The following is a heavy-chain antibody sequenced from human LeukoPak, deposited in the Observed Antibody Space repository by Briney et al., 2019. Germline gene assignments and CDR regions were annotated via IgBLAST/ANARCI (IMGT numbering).Heavy chain of an antibody. D-gene: IGHD3-3*01. CDR1: GYSISSGYY. CDR2: IYHSGST. V-gene: IGHV4-38-2*02. Sequence: NPSETLSLTCTVSGYSISSGYYWGWIQQPPGKGLEWIGSIYHSGSTYYNPSLKSRVTISVDTSKNQFSLKLSSVTAADTAVYYCARSTIFGVPDYWGQGTLVTVSS. J-gene: IGHJ4*02. CDR3: ARSTIFGVPDY.